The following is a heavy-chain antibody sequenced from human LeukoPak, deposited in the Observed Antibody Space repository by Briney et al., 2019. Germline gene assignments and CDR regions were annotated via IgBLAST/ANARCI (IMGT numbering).Heavy chain of an antibody. Sequence: GGSLRLSCAASGFTFSSYGMHWVRQAPGKGLEWVAFIRYDGSNKYYADSVKGRFTISRDNAKNSLYLQMNNLRAEDTALYYCARVRSGGWYDPVDYWGQGTLVTVSS. V-gene: IGHV3-30*02. CDR2: IRYDGSNK. CDR3: ARVRSGGWYDPVDY. D-gene: IGHD6-19*01. CDR1: GFTFSSYG. J-gene: IGHJ4*02.